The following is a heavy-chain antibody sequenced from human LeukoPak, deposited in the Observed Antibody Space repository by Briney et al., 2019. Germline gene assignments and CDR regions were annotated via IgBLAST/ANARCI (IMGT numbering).Heavy chain of an antibody. CDR3: ARDPRTTIDYYYYGMDV. V-gene: IGHV1-2*04. D-gene: IGHD4-11*01. CDR2: INPNSGGT. Sequence: ASVKVSCKASGYTFTGYYMHWVRQAPGQGLEWMGWINPNSGGTNYAQKFQGWVTMTTDTSTSTAYMELRSLRSDDTAVYYCARDPRTTIDYYYYGMDVWGQGTTVTVSS. CDR1: GYTFTGYY. J-gene: IGHJ6*02.